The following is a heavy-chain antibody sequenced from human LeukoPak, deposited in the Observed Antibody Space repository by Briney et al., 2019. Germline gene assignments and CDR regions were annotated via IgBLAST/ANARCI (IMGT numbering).Heavy chain of an antibody. CDR1: GGSISGYY. Sequence: SETLSLTCTVSGGSISGYYWSWIRQPPGKGLEWIGYVFYSGNTNYNPSLKSRVTISVDTSKNQFSLKLSSVTAADTAVYYCARHIRPDYWGQGTLVIVSS. CDR3: ARHIRPDY. J-gene: IGHJ4*02. CDR2: VFYSGNT. V-gene: IGHV4-59*08.